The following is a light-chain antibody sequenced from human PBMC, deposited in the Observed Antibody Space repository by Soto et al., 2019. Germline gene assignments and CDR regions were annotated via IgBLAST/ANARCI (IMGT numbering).Light chain of an antibody. Sequence: DIQMTQSPSSLSASVGDRVTITCRASQRISSYLNWFQQKPGKAPKLLIYAASSLQSGVPSRFSGSGSGTDFTLTISSLQPEDFATYYCQQSYSTPLTFGGGTTAEIK. CDR2: AAS. CDR3: QQSYSTPLT. V-gene: IGKV1-39*01. CDR1: QRISSY. J-gene: IGKJ4*01.